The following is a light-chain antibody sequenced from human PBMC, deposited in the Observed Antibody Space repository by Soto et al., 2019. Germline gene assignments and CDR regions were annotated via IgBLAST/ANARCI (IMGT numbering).Light chain of an antibody. CDR1: QSSSNY. V-gene: IGKV1-39*01. CDR2: AAS. J-gene: IGKJ1*01. Sequence: DIQMTQSPSSLSASVGDRVIITCRASQSSSNYLNWYQQKPGKAPKLLIFAASSLQSGVPSRFSGSGSGTNFTLTISSLQPEDFAAYYCQQGYSAPITFGQGTKVDIK. CDR3: QQGYSAPIT.